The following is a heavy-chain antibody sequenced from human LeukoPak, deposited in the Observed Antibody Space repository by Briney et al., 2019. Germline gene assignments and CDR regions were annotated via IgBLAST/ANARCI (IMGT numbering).Heavy chain of an antibody. CDR1: GYTFTSYD. CDR2: MNPNSDNA. Sequence: ASVKVSCKASGYTFTSYDINWVRQAPGQGLEWMGWMNPNSDNAGYAQKLQGRVTMTTDTSTSTAYMELRSLRSDDTAVYYCAGPRGMDVWGQGTTVTVSS. J-gene: IGHJ6*02. CDR3: AGPRGMDV. V-gene: IGHV1-8*01.